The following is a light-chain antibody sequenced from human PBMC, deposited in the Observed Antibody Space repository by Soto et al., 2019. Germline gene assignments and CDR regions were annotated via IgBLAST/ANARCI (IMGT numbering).Light chain of an antibody. Sequence: DIQMTQSPSTLSASVGDRFTITCRASQSVSNWLAWYQQKPWKAPTLLIHDVSRLETGVPSRFSGSGSGTEFTLTINSLQPEDFATYFCQQYDNYYTFGQGTKVDIK. CDR2: DVS. J-gene: IGKJ2*01. V-gene: IGKV1-5*01. CDR3: QQYDNYYT. CDR1: QSVSNW.